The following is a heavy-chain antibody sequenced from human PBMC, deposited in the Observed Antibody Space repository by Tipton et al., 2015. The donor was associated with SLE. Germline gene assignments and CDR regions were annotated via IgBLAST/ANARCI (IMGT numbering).Heavy chain of an antibody. D-gene: IGHD6-6*01. CDR1: GGSISSYY. V-gene: IGHV4-34*01. CDR2: INHSGST. Sequence: TLSLTCTVSGGSISSYYWSWIRQPPGKGLEWIGEINHSGSTNYNPSLNSLVTISVDTSKNQFSLKLSSVTAAATAVYYCARESEGSYSSWINYWGQGSLVTVSS. J-gene: IGHJ4*02. CDR3: ARESEGSYSSWINY.